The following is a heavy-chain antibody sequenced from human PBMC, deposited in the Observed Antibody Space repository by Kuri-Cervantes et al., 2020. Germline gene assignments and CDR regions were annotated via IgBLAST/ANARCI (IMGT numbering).Heavy chain of an antibody. CDR1: GGSISSGGYY. V-gene: IGHV4-31*03. Sequence: SETLSLTCTVSGGSISSGGYYWSWIRQHPGKGLEWIGYIYYSGSTYYNPSLKSRVTISVDASKNQFSLKVSSVTAADTAVYYCARGSLERAYWGQGTLVTVSS. J-gene: IGHJ4*02. CDR2: IYYSGST. CDR3: ARGSLERAY. D-gene: IGHD1-1*01.